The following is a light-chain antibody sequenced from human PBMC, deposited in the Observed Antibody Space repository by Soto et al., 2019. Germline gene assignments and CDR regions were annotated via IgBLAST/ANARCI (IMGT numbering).Light chain of an antibody. CDR1: QSVSNN. J-gene: IGKJ5*01. CDR2: DAS. Sequence: DIVMTQSPATLSVSPGERATLSCRASQSVSNNLAWYQQKPGQAPRLLIYDASTRATGIPARFGGSGSGTEFTLTISSLQSEDFAVYYCQQHNNWPPITFGQGTRLEI. V-gene: IGKV3-15*01. CDR3: QQHNNWPPIT.